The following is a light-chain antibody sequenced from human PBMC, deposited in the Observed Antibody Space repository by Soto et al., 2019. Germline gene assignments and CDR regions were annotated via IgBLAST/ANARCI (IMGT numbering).Light chain of an antibody. CDR3: ATWDDSLNGVV. CDR1: SSNIGDNT. Sequence: QAVVTQPPSASGTPGQRVTISCSGGSSNIGDNTVNWYQQLPGTAPKLLIHSSDLRPSGVPDRFSGSKSGTSASLAISGLQSDDEADYYCATWDDSLNGVVFGGGTKLTVL. V-gene: IGLV1-44*01. J-gene: IGLJ3*02. CDR2: SSD.